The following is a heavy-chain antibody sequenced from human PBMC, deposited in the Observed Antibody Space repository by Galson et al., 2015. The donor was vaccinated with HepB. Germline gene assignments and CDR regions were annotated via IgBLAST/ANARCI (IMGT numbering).Heavy chain of an antibody. D-gene: IGHD6-6*01. V-gene: IGHV3-7*01. CDR1: GFTLSNYW. Sequence: SLRLSCAASGFTLSNYWMSWVCQAPGKGLEWVANIKQDGSEIYYVDSVKGRFTISRDNAKNSVYLQMNSLRAEDTAVYYCARPRIAAKYYFDYWGQGTLVTVSS. J-gene: IGHJ4*02. CDR3: ARPRIAAKYYFDY. CDR2: IKQDGSEI.